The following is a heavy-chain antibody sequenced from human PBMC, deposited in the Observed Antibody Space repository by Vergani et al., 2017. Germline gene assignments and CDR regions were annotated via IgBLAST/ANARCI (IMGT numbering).Heavy chain of an antibody. Sequence: QVQLQESGSGLVKPSQTLSLTCAVSGDSITNGGFSWNWIRQPPGKGPEWIGYIFPSGNSDYNPSLKNRVSISLDKSKNQFSLTLTSVTAADTAVYYCASDTHSGQRADRWGQGILVTVTS. V-gene: IGHV4-30-2*02. CDR1: GDSITNGGFS. D-gene: IGHD6-19*01. CDR3: ASDTHSGQRADR. CDR2: IFPSGNS. J-gene: IGHJ5*02.